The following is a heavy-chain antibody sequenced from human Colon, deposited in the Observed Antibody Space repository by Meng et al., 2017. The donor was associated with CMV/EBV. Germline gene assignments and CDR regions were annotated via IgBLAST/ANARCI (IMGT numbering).Heavy chain of an antibody. CDR3: ARGIKRRQQLVPGTWYFDL. D-gene: IGHD6-13*01. V-gene: IGHV4-61*01. CDR1: GDSVSGGSYY. J-gene: IGHJ2*01. CDR2: IYNSGST. Sequence: SETLSLTCTVSGDSVSGGSYYWTWIRQAPGKGLEWIGYIYNSGSTNYNPSLKSRVTISVDTSKNQFSLKLSSVTAADTAVYYCARGIKRRQQLVPGTWYFDLWGRGTLVTVSS.